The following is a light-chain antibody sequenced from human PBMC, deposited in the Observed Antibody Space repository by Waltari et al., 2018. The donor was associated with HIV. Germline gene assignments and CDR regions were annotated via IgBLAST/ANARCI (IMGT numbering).Light chain of an antibody. J-gene: IGLJ2*01. CDR2: ANN. CDR3: QSYDSGLSGSV. Sequence: QSVLTQPPSVSGAPGRRVNIPCTGRSANIGAGYDVHWYQQLPGTAPKHPTDANNCGASGVPDGCSGSKFGPSAALAITGLQAEDEANYYCQSYDSGLSGSVFGGGTKLTVL. CDR1: SANIGAGYD. V-gene: IGLV1-40*01.